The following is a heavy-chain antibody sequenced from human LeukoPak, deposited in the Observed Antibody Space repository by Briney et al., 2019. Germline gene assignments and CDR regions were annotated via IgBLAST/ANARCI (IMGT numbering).Heavy chain of an antibody. CDR2: IRNDGSNK. D-gene: IGHD6-13*01. V-gene: IGHV3-30*02. CDR1: GFTFITYG. J-gene: IGHJ2*01. Sequence: GGSLRLSCAASGFTFITYGIHWVRQAPGKGLEWVAFIRNDGSNKYYADSVKGRFTISRDNSKNTLYLQMNSLRAEDTAVYYCAKVPYSSSWYFDLWGRGTLVTVSS. CDR3: AKVPYSSSWYFDL.